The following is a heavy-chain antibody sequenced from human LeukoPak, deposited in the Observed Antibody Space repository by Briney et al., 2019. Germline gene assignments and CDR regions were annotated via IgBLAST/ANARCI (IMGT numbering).Heavy chain of an antibody. D-gene: IGHD5-18*01. Sequence: SETLSLTCTVSGGSISSSSYYWGWIRQPPGKGLEWIGSIYYSGSTYYNPSLKSRVTISVDTSKNQFPLKLSSVTAADTAVYYCARAYSYGVDYWGQGTLVTVSS. CDR1: GGSISSSSYY. V-gene: IGHV4-39*06. CDR3: ARAYSYGVDY. J-gene: IGHJ4*02. CDR2: IYYSGST.